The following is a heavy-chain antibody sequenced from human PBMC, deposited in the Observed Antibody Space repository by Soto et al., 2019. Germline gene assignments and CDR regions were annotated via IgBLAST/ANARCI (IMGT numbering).Heavy chain of an antibody. V-gene: IGHV3-23*01. D-gene: IGHD2-2*01. J-gene: IGHJ4*02. CDR2: ITSGGGDT. Sequence: EVQLLESGGGLVQPGGSLRLSCAASGFTFSSYAMSWVRQAPGKGLEWVSAITSGGGDTYHADSVKGRFTISRDNSKNTRYLQMNSLRAEDTAIYYCAKGSSTSRPYYFDFWCQGMLVTVSP. CDR1: GFTFSSYA. CDR3: AKGSSTSRPYYFDF.